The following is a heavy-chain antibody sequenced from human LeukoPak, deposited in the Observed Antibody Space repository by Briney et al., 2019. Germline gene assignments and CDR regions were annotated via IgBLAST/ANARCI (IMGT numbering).Heavy chain of an antibody. Sequence: ASVKVSCKASGYTFTSYGINWMRQAPGQGLEWMGWNSVYNGNTNYAQKLQGRVTMTTDTSTSTAYMELRSLRSDDTAVYYCARSGYCSSTSCYDNYYYYYGMDVWGQGTAVTVSS. D-gene: IGHD2-2*01. CDR3: ARSGYCSSTSCYDNYYYYYGMDV. V-gene: IGHV1-18*01. J-gene: IGHJ6*02. CDR1: GYTFTSYG. CDR2: NSVYNGNT.